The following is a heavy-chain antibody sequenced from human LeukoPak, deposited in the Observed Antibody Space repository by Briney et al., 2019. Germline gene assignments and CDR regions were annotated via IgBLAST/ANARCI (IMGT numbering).Heavy chain of an antibody. D-gene: IGHD2-8*02. V-gene: IGHV3-74*01. J-gene: IGHJ6*02. CDR3: TRVQTGRSGLMDV. Sequence: GGSLRLSCAASGFSLSGYWMHWVRQVPGTGLVWVSRMSSEGSGTTYADSVKGRFTISRDNAKNTLYLQMNSLRAEDAAVYYCTRVQTGRSGLMDVWGRGTTVTVS. CDR2: MSSEGSGT. CDR1: GFSLSGYW.